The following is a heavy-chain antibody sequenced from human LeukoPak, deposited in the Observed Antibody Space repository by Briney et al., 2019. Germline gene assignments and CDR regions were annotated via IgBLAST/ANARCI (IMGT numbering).Heavy chain of an antibody. J-gene: IGHJ4*02. CDR2: INPNSGGT. D-gene: IGHD6-19*01. Sequence: GASVKVSCKASGYTFTGYYMHWVRQAPGQGLEWMGWINPNSGGTNYAQKFQGRVTMTRDTSISTAYMELSRLRSDDTAVYYCARDYVWGQWLVPFDYWGREPWSPSPQ. V-gene: IGHV1-2*02. CDR1: GYTFTGYY. CDR3: ARDYVWGQWLVPFDY.